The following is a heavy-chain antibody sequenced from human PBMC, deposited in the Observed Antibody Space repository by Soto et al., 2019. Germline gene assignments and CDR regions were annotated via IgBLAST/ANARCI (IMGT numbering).Heavy chain of an antibody. Sequence: GASVKVSCKASGYTFTGYYMHWVRQAPGQGLEWMGWINPNSGGTNYAQKFQGRVTMTRDTSISTAYMELSRLRSDDTAVYYCARAYGDYVKNWFDPWGQGTLVTVSS. CDR3: ARAYGDYVKNWFDP. D-gene: IGHD4-17*01. CDR1: GYTFTGYY. V-gene: IGHV1-2*02. CDR2: INPNSGGT. J-gene: IGHJ5*02.